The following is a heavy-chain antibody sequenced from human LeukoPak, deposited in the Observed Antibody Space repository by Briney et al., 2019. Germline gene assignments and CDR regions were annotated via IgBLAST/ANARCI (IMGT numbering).Heavy chain of an antibody. V-gene: IGHV2-5*02. Sequence: SGPTLVNPTQTLTLTCTFSGFSLTTSGVGLGWIRQPPGKALEWLAFIYWDDDKRYRPSLKSRLTISKDTSKNQVVLTMTDVDLVDTATYYCVHGRYGGNLAYWGQGTRVTVSS. CDR3: VHGRYGGNLAY. J-gene: IGHJ4*02. CDR2: IYWDDDK. CDR1: GFSLTTSGVG. D-gene: IGHD5-12*01.